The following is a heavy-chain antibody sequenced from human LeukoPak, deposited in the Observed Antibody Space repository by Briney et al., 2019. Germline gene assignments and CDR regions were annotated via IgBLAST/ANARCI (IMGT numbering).Heavy chain of an antibody. CDR3: ARFGWFGEFHPFDY. J-gene: IGHJ4*02. V-gene: IGHV5-51*03. CDR1: GYSFTSYW. Sequence: PGDSLKISCKGSGYSFTSYWIGWLRQMPGKALEWIGIIYPGHSDTRYSPSVQGQVTISADKSISTAYLQWSSLKASDTAMYYCARFGWFGEFHPFDYWGQGTLVTVSS. D-gene: IGHD3-10*01. CDR2: IYPGHSDT.